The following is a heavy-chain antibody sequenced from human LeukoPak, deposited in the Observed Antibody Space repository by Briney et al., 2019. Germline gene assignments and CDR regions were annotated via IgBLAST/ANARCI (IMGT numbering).Heavy chain of an antibody. CDR1: GYTLNTYA. V-gene: IGHV7-4-1*02. J-gene: IGHJ6*02. CDR3: ARDIRSAYGMDV. D-gene: IGHD2-21*01. Sequence: ASVKVSCKASGYTLNTYAMNWVRQAPGQGLEWMGWINTNTGNPTYAQGFTGRFVFSLDSSISTTYIQIISLKPEDTAIYYCARDIRSAYGMDVWGQGTTVTVSS. CDR2: INTNTGNP.